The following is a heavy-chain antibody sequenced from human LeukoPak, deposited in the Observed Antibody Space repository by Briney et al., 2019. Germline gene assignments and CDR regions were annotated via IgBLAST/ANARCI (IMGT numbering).Heavy chain of an antibody. CDR1: GFTFSSYW. CDR2: INTDGSST. CDR3: ARDDCSNYTLDY. V-gene: IGHV3-74*01. Sequence: PGGSLRLSCAASGFTFSSYWMHWVRQAPGKGPVWVSRINTDGSSTSYADSVKGRFTISRDNAKNTLYLQMNSLRAEDTAVYYCARDDCSNYTLDYWGQGTLVTVSS. J-gene: IGHJ4*02. D-gene: IGHD4-11*01.